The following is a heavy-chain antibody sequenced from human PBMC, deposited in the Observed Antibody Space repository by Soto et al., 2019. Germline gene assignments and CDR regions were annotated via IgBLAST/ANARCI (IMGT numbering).Heavy chain of an antibody. Sequence: GGSLRLSCAASGFTVSSNYMSWVRQAPGKGLEWVSVIYSGGSTYYAASVKGRFTICRHNSKNKLYLQMNSLRAEDTAVYCCARDIREGGIAAAGTDYYYGMDVWGQGTTVTVSS. CDR1: GFTVSSNY. CDR3: ARDIREGGIAAAGTDYYYGMDV. D-gene: IGHD6-13*01. CDR2: IYSGGST. J-gene: IGHJ6*02. V-gene: IGHV3-53*04.